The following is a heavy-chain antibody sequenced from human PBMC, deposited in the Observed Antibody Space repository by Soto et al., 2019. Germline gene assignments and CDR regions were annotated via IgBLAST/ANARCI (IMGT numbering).Heavy chain of an antibody. CDR2: IYYSGST. CDR3: AREIFGASRAEFDP. Sequence: PSETLSLTCTVSGGSISSGGYYWSWIRQHPGKGLEWIGYIYYSGSTYYNPSLKSRVTISVDTSKNQFSLKLSSVTAADTAVYYCAREIFGASRAEFDPWGQGTLVTVSS. D-gene: IGHD3-3*01. CDR1: GGSISSGGYY. J-gene: IGHJ5*02. V-gene: IGHV4-31*03.